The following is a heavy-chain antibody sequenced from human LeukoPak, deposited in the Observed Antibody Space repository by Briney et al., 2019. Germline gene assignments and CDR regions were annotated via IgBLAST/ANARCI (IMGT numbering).Heavy chain of an antibody. D-gene: IGHD4-23*01. CDR3: ARDPFLHGYRGNPGFDFDY. V-gene: IGHV1-46*01. Sequence: ASVKVSCKASGYTFTSYYMHWVRQAPGQGLEWMGIINPSGGSTSYAQKFQGRVTMTRDTSTSTVYMELSSLRSEDTAVYYCARDPFLHGYRGNPGFDFDYWGQGTLVTVSS. CDR1: GYTFTSYY. J-gene: IGHJ4*02. CDR2: INPSGGST.